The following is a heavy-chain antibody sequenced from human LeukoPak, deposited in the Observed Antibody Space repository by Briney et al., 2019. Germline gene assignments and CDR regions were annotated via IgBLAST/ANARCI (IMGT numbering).Heavy chain of an antibody. Sequence: GGSLRLSCAASGFTFSSYGMNWVRQAPGKGLEWVAVISHDGSNKYYADSVEGRFSISRDNSKNTLYLQMNSPRAEDTAVYYAVGSGSLNPLGGPTGYWGQETLVTVSS. V-gene: IGHV3-30*03. CDR2: ISHDGSNK. D-gene: IGHD3-10*01. CDR3: VGSGSLNPLGGPTGY. CDR1: GFTFSSYG. J-gene: IGHJ4*02.